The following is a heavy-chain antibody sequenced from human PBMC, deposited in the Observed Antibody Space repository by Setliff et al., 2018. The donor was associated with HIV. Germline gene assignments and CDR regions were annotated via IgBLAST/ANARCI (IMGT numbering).Heavy chain of an antibody. D-gene: IGHD2-2*01. V-gene: IGHV4-61*09. CDR3: VKALSGPPPDCSSPNCYICKWFDP. Sequence: SETLSLTCSVSGDSIRGSGDYWSWVRQPAGKRPEWIGHIYVTGSTAYKPYLRGRATISLDTSKNQFSLKLTSVTAADTAVYYCVKALSGPPPDCSSPNCYICKWFDPWGQGTLVTVSS. CDR2: IYVTGST. J-gene: IGHJ5*02. CDR1: GDSIRGSGDY.